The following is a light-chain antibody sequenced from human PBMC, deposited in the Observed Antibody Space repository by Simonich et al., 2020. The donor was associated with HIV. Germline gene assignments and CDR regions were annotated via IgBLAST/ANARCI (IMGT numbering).Light chain of an antibody. Sequence: DIQMTQSPSTLSASVGDRVTITCRASQSISNWLAWYQKKPGKAPKLLIYKASSLESGVPSRFSGSGSGTEFTLTISSLQPDDFATYYCQQYNSDSTFGQGTKVEIK. J-gene: IGKJ1*01. CDR3: QQYNSDST. CDR1: QSISNW. CDR2: KAS. V-gene: IGKV1-5*03.